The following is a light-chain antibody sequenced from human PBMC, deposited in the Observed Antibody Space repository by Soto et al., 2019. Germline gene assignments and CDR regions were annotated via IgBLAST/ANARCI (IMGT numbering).Light chain of an antibody. CDR2: GAS. J-gene: IGKJ1*01. V-gene: IGKV3-20*01. CDR1: QSVGSL. Sequence: EIVMTQSPTTLSVSPGEGATLSCRASQSVGSLLAWYQQKPGQAPRLLIYGASSRATGIPDRFSGSGSGTDFTLTISRLEPEDFAVYYCQQYGSSPLWTFGQGTKVDIK. CDR3: QQYGSSPLWT.